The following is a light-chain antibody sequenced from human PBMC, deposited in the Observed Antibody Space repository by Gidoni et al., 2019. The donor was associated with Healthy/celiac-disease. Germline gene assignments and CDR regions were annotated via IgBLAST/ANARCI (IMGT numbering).Light chain of an antibody. CDR2: DVS. J-gene: IGLJ2*01. V-gene: IGLV2-14*03. Sequence: QSALTPPASVAGSPGQSITISCTGTSSDVGGYNYVSWYQHHPGNAHNLMIYDVSNRPSRVSNRFSCSKSGNTASLTFSVLQAEDEADYYCSSYTSISTVFGGGTKLTVL. CDR3: SSYTSISTV. CDR1: SSDVGGYNY.